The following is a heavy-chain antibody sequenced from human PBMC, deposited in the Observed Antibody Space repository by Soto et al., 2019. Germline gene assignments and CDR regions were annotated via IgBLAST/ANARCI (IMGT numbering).Heavy chain of an antibody. Sequence: ASVKVSCKASGYTFTGYYMHWVRQAPGQGLEWMGWINPNSGGTNYAQKFQGRVTMTRDTSISTAYMELSRLRSDDTAVYYCAGGARRWGIAARDAFDIWGQGTMVTVSS. CDR2: INPNSGGT. D-gene: IGHD6-6*01. CDR1: GYTFTGYY. V-gene: IGHV1-2*02. J-gene: IGHJ3*02. CDR3: AGGARRWGIAARDAFDI.